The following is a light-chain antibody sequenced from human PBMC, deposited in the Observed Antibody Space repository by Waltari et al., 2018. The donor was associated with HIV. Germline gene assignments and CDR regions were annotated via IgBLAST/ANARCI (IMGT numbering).Light chain of an antibody. V-gene: IGLV3-21*02. Sequence: SYVLPQPPSVSVAPGQTARITCGGNNIGSKSVHWYQQRPGQAPVLGVYDDSDRPSGFPERFSGSKSGNTATLTISRAEAGDEADYYCQVWDSSSDHYVFGTGTKVTV. CDR3: QVWDSSSDHYV. CDR1: NIGSKS. J-gene: IGLJ1*01. CDR2: DDS.